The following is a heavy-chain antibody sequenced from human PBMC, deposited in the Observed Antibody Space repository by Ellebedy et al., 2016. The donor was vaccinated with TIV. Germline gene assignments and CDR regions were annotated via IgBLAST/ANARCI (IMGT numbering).Heavy chain of an antibody. CDR2: IYYSGST. CDR3: ARDFERRIPAAGGMFYFDF. V-gene: IGHV4-39*07. D-gene: IGHD6-13*01. Sequence: MPSETLSLTCTVSGGSISSTSYYWGWIRQPPGKGLEWIGSIYYSGSTHYNPSLKSRVTISVDTSKNQFSLKLSSLPAADTAVNYCARDFERRIPAAGGMFYFDFWGQGALVTVAS. J-gene: IGHJ4*02. CDR1: GGSISSTSYY.